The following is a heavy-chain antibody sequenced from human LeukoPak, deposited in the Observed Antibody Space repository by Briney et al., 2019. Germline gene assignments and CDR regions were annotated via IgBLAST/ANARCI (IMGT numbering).Heavy chain of an antibody. CDR1: GDSISSYY. J-gene: IGHJ4*02. CDR3: ARQRMYSSGWYLDY. CDR2: IYYSGST. D-gene: IGHD6-19*01. Sequence: PSETLSLTCNVSGDSISSYYWSWIRQPPGKALEWIGYIYYSGSTNYNPSLKSRVTISLDTSKKQFSLKLSSVTAADTAVYYCARQRMYSSGWYLDYWGQGTLVIVST. V-gene: IGHV4-59*08.